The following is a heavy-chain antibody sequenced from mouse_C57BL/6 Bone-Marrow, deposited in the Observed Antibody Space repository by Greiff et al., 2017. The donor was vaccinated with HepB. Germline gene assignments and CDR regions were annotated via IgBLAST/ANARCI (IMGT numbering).Heavy chain of an antibody. D-gene: IGHD1-1*01. CDR2: IYPGSGST. CDR1: GYTFTSYW. J-gene: IGHJ3*01. CDR3: ARPYFGSSHQSWFAY. Sequence: QVQLQQPGAELVKPGASVKMSCKASGYTFTSYWITWVKQRPGQGLEWIGDIYPGSGSTNYNEKFKSKATLTVDTSSSTAYMQLRSLTSADSAVYFCARPYFGSSHQSWFAYWGQGTLVTVSS. V-gene: IGHV1-55*01.